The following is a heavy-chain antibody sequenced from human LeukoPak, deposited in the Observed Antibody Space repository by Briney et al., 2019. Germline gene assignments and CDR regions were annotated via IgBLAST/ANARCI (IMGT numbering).Heavy chain of an antibody. Sequence: PGGSLRLSCAASGLTFSTYAMSWFRQAPGKGLEWVSAISGSGGSTYYADSVKGRFTISRDNSKNTLYLQMNSLRAEDTAVYYCAKDSQDYYDSSGYQYWGQGTLVTVSS. D-gene: IGHD3-22*01. J-gene: IGHJ4*02. CDR2: ISGSGGST. V-gene: IGHV3-23*01. CDR3: AKDSQDYYDSSGYQY. CDR1: GLTFSTYA.